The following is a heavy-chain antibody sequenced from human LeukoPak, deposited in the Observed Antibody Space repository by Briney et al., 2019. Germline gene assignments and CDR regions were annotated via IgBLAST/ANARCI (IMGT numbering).Heavy chain of an antibody. Sequence: GGSLRLSCAASGFTFSSYVMSWVRQAPGKGLEWVSGISGSGGSTYYADSVKGRFTISRDNSKNTLYLQMNSLRGEDTAVYYCAKDRDENCSGGSCYYGLDVWGQGTTVTVSS. CDR1: GFTFSSYV. J-gene: IGHJ6*02. CDR3: AKDRDENCSGGSCYYGLDV. V-gene: IGHV3-23*01. CDR2: ISGSGGST. D-gene: IGHD2-15*01.